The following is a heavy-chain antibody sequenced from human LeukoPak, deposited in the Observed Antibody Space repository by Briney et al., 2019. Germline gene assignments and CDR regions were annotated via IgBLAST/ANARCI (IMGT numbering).Heavy chain of an antibody. V-gene: IGHV1-46*01. Sequence: ASVKVSCKASGYTSTSYYMHWVREAPGQGLEWMGIINPSGGSTSYAQKFQGRVTMTRDTSISTAYMELSRLRSADTAVYYCARDVTRYCSSTSCYRLEYWGQGPLVTVSS. CDR1: GYTSTSYY. CDR3: ARDVTRYCSSTSCYRLEY. D-gene: IGHD2-2*01. CDR2: INPSGGST. J-gene: IGHJ4*02.